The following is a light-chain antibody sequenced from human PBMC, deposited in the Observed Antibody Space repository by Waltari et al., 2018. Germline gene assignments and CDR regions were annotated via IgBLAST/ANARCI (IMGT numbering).Light chain of an antibody. CDR1: SSNIGSNT. J-gene: IGLJ2*01. CDR3: AAWDGSLSAMV. CDR2: NDN. V-gene: IGLV1-44*01. Sequence: QSVLTQPPSASGTPGQRVSLFCSGRSSNIGSNTVNWYQQLPGTAPKLLISNDNQRPSGVPDRFSGSKSGTSASLAISGLQSEDEADYYCAAWDGSLSAMVFGGGTELTVL.